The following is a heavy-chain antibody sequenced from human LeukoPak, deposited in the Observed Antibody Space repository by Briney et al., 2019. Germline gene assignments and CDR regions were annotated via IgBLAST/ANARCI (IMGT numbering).Heavy chain of an antibody. CDR2: ISGSGGST. Sequence: GGSLRLSCAASGFTFSSYAMSWVRKAPGKGLGWVSAISGSGGSTYYADSVKGRFTISRDNSKNTLYLQMNSLRAEDTALYFCAKDVGSRSNIKNWFDPWGQGTLVTVSS. D-gene: IGHD6-13*01. CDR3: AKDVGSRSNIKNWFDP. V-gene: IGHV3-23*01. CDR1: GFTFSSYA. J-gene: IGHJ5*02.